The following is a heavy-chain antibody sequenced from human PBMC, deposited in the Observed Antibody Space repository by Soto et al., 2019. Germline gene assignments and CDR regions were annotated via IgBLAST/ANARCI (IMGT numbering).Heavy chain of an antibody. D-gene: IGHD3-10*01. Sequence: EVPLVESGGGLVQPWGSLRLSCAASGFTFSSYSMNWVRQAPWKGLEWVSYISSSSITIYYADSVKGRFTISRDNAKNSLYLQMNSLRDEDTAVYYCARDLTSYYGSGSYDYWGQGTLVTVSS. CDR1: GFTFSSYS. CDR2: ISSSSITI. CDR3: ARDLTSYYGSGSYDY. V-gene: IGHV3-48*02. J-gene: IGHJ4*02.